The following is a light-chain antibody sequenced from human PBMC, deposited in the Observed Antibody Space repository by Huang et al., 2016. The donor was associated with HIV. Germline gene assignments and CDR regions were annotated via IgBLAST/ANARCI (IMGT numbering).Light chain of an antibody. CDR1: QSLASA. CDR2: GSS. CDR3: QQYNKWPLT. Sequence: MQSPATLSVSPGESASLFCRASQSLASALAWYQQKPGQAPSLLIYGSSTRATGIPARFSGSGSETVFTLTINSLQSEDFAVYFCQQYNKWPLTFGGGTKVEIK. V-gene: IGKV3-15*01. J-gene: IGKJ4*01.